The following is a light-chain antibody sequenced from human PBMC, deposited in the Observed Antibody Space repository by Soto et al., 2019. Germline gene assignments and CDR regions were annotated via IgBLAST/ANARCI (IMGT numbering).Light chain of an antibody. V-gene: IGKV3-11*01. Sequence: EVTLTQSPDTLSLSPGERATLSCRASQSVDNFLAWYQHKPGHPPRLLIYDSTVMATGVSARFSAAGSGTDFTLTISSLEPEDFALYYCQQRTKWPTGLTFGGGTRIDIK. CDR3: QQRTKWPTGLT. J-gene: IGKJ4*01. CDR2: DST. CDR1: QSVDNF.